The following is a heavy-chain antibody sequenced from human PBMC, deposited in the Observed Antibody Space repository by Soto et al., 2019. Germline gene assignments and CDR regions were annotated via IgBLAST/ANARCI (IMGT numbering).Heavy chain of an antibody. CDR3: ARDPGCGGICYSNWFDP. CDR1: GGTFRSYA. Sequence: QVQLVQSGAEVKKPGSSVKVSCQASGGTFRSYAISWVRQAPGQGLEWMGGISPIFGAANYEQKFQGRVTITADESTSTADMELSSLRSEDTAVYYCARDPGCGGICYSNWFDPWGQGTLVTVSS. J-gene: IGHJ5*02. D-gene: IGHD2-21*02. CDR2: ISPIFGAA. V-gene: IGHV1-69*01.